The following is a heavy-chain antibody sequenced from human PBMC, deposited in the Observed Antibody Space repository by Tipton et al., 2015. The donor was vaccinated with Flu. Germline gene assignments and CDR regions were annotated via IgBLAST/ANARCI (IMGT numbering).Heavy chain of an antibody. V-gene: IGHV4-38-2*02. J-gene: IGHJ5*02. CDR3: ARRDYSNYVSEPKNWFDP. CDR1: GDSIRSSDYY. Sequence: LRLSCTVSGDSIRSSDYYWGWIRQPPGKGLEWIGNIFHSGNTYHNPSLKSRVTISVDTSKNQFSLKLSSVTAADTAVYYCARRDYSNYVSEPKNWFDPWGQGALVTVSS. D-gene: IGHD4-11*01. CDR2: IFHSGNT.